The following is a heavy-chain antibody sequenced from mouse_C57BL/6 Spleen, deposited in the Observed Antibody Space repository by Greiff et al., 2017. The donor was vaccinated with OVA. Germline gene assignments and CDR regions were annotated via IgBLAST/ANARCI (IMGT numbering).Heavy chain of an antibody. J-gene: IGHJ2*01. D-gene: IGHD2-1*01. V-gene: IGHV1-82*01. Sequence: VQLQESGPELVKPGASVKISCKASGYAFSSSWMNWVKQRPGKGLEWIGRIYPNSGGTKYNEKFKSKATLTVDKPSSTAYMQLSSLTSEDSAVYYCAREVYYGKYYFDYWGQGTTLTVSS. CDR2: IYPNSGGT. CDR3: AREVYYGKYYFDY. CDR1: GYAFSSSW.